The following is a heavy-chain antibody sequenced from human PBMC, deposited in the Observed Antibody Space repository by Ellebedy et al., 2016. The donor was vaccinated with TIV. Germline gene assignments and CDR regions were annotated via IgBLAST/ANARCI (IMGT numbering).Heavy chain of an antibody. J-gene: IGHJ4*02. V-gene: IGHV1-18*04. CDR1: GYSFTSFG. CDR2: ISVKNGET. D-gene: IGHD6-13*01. Sequence: AASVKVSCKASGYSFTSFGISWVRQAPGQGLEWMGWISVKNGETNYVEKLQGRVTMTTDTSTSTAYMELRSLRSDDTAMYYCARGDSSSNYWYYFDNWGQGNLVTVSS. CDR3: ARGDSSSNYWYYFDN.